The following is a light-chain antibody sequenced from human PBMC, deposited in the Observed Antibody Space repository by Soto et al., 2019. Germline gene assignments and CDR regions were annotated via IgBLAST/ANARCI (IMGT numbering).Light chain of an antibody. CDR2: DVS. CDR1: SSDVGGYNY. CDR3: SSYAGTYGFV. Sequence: QSALTQPRSVSGSPGQSVTISCTGTSSDVGGYNYVSWYQHHPGKAPKLLLYDVSKRPSGVPDRFSGSKSGNTASLTISGLQAEDEADYYCSSYAGTYGFVFGGGTKVTVL. J-gene: IGLJ2*01. V-gene: IGLV2-11*01.